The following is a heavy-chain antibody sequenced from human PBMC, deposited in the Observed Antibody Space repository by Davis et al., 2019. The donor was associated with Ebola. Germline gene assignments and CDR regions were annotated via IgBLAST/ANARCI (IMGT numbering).Heavy chain of an antibody. V-gene: IGHV3-74*01. D-gene: IGHD6-13*01. CDR1: GFTVSTNY. CDR2: INSDGSST. J-gene: IGHJ4*02. Sequence: HTGGSLRLSCAASGFTVSTNYMSWVRQAPGKGLVWVSRINSDGSSTSYADSVKGRFTISRDNAKNSLYLQMNSLRAEDTAVYYCAKDRSGSSWDGSVWALDYWGQGTLVTVSS. CDR3: AKDRSGSSWDGSVWALDY.